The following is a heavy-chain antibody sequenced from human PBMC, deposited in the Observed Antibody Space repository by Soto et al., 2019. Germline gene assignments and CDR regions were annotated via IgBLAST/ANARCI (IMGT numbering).Heavy chain of an antibody. CDR1: GLTFRSYA. Sequence: GGSLRLSCVVSGLTFRSYAMSWVRQAPGKGLEWVSGISGGGGGTYYADSVKGRFTISRDPSTTTLFLDMYSLGAEDTAIYYCAKGRKPDHDDGLCAFDSWDQGVLVTVST. V-gene: IGHV3-23*01. CDR2: ISGGGGGT. D-gene: IGHD3-3*01. J-gene: IGHJ4*02. CDR3: AKGRKPDHDDGLCAFDS.